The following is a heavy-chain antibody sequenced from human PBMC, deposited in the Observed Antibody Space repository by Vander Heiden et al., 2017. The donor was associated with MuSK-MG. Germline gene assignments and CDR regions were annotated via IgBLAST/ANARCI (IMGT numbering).Heavy chain of an antibody. J-gene: IGHJ6*04. D-gene: IGHD6-19*01. Sequence: QVQLQESGPGLVKPSETLSLTCTVSGGSISSSYSSWIRQPAGKGLEWIGRIQTSGSTNHNPSLKSRVTMSVDTSKNQFSLKLSSVNPVDTAVYDGARGTPAVAEPASGMDGWGKGPTGNVA. CDR1: GGSISSSY. CDR2: IQTSGST. CDR3: ARGTPAVAEPASGMDG. V-gene: IGHV4-4*07.